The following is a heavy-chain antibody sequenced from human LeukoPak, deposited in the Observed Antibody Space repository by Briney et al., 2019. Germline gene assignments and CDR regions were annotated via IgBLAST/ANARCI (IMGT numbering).Heavy chain of an antibody. CDR2: INSDGSWT. D-gene: IGHD2/OR15-2a*01. Sequence: PGGSLRPSCAASGNYWMHWVRQAPGKGLVWVSHINSDGSWTSYADSVKGRFTISKDNAKNTVYLQMNNLRTEDTAVYYCVSFYETYWGRRTLVTVSS. V-gene: IGHV3-74*01. CDR1: GNYW. J-gene: IGHJ4*02. CDR3: VSFYETY.